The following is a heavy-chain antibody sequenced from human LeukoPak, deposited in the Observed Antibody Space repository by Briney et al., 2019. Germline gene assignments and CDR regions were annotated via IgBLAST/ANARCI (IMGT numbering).Heavy chain of an antibody. CDR3: ALPLRDGDFYFDY. CDR2: INRDGRST. CDR1: EFTFTIYA. D-gene: IGHD4-17*01. Sequence: GGSLRLSCAASEFTFTIYAMSWVRQAPGKGLVWVSRINRDGRSTNYADSVKGRFTISRDNAKNTVFLQMNSLRAEDTAVYYCALPLRDGDFYFDYWGQGALVTVSS. V-gene: IGHV3-74*01. J-gene: IGHJ4*02.